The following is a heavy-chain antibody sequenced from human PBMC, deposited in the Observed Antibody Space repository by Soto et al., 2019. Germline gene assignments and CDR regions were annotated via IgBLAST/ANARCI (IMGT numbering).Heavy chain of an antibody. CDR3: ARRSPYYDSSGYLPDYYHYYGMDV. CDR1: GYSFTSYW. D-gene: IGHD3-22*01. Sequence: GESLKISCKGSGYSFTSYWIGWVRQMPGKGLEWMGIIYPGDSDTRYSPSFQGQVTISADKSISTAYLQWSSLKASDTAMYYCARRSPYYDSSGYLPDYYHYYGMDVWGHGTTVTVSS. CDR2: IYPGDSDT. J-gene: IGHJ6*02. V-gene: IGHV5-51*01.